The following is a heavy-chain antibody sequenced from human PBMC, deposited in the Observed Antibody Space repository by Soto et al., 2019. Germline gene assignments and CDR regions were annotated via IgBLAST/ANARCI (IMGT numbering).Heavy chain of an antibody. J-gene: IGHJ4*02. CDR2: INAGNGNT. D-gene: IGHD2-2*01. CDR3: ARDPGHSIVVVPAAIGEWVY. Sequence: QVPLVQSGAEVKKPGASVKVSCKASGYTFTSYAMHWVRQAPGQRLEWMGWINAGNGNTKYSQKFQGRVTITRDTAASTAYMERSSLRSEDTAVYYCARDPGHSIVVVPAAIGEWVYWGQGTLVTVSS. V-gene: IGHV1-3*01. CDR1: GYTFTSYA.